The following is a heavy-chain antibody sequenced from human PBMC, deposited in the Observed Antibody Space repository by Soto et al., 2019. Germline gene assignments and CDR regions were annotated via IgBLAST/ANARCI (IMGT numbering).Heavy chain of an antibody. V-gene: IGHV1-46*01. CDR2: INPSDGNT. CDR1: GYTFTSYF. Sequence: ASVKVSCKASGYTFTSYFIHWLRQAPGQGPEWMAIINPSDGNTNYAQKFQDRVTMTRDTSTSTVHMELSSLRSEDTAVYYCARGIFDYYDRSGYRGRLDAWGQGTLVTVSS. J-gene: IGHJ5*02. CDR3: ARGIFDYYDRSGYRGRLDA. D-gene: IGHD3-22*01.